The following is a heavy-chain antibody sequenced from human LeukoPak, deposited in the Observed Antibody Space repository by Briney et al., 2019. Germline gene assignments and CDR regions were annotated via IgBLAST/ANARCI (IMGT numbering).Heavy chain of an antibody. Sequence: GASVKVSCKASGGTFSSYAISWVRQAPGQGLEWMGGIIPIFGTANYAQKFQGRVTITADKSTSTAYMELSSLRSEDTAVYYCARGQYYYGSGTYYYYYMDVWGKGTTVTVSS. CDR2: IIPIFGTA. CDR1: GGTFSSYA. CDR3: ARGQYYYGSGTYYYYYMDV. J-gene: IGHJ6*03. V-gene: IGHV1-69*06. D-gene: IGHD3-10*01.